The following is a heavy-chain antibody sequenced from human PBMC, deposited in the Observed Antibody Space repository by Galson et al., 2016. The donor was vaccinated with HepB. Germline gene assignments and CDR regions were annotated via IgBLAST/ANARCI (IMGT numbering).Heavy chain of an antibody. J-gene: IGHJ4*02. CDR3: ARGRRPTDY. CDR2: ISASGSNI. CDR1: GFGLKDYY. D-gene: IGHD6-6*01. V-gene: IGHV3-11*01. Sequence: SLRLSCAASGFGLKDYYMSWIRQVPGKGLEWGLQWVAYISASGSNILYADSVKGRFTISRDTTKKSVFLQMNNLRVEDTALYYCARGRRPTDYWGQGTLVTVSS.